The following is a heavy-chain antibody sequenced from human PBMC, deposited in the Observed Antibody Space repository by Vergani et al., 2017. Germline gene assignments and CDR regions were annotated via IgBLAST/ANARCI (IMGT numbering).Heavy chain of an antibody. CDR2: ISWDGGST. D-gene: IGHD3-10*01. CDR1: GFTFDDYA. CDR3: AKDMKARYYYGSGSYYNNPSK. J-gene: IGHJ4*02. V-gene: IGHV3-43D*04. Sequence: EVQLVESGGVVVQPGGSLRLSCAASGFTFDDYAMHWVRPAPGKGLEWVSLISWDGGSTYYADSVKGRFTISRDNSKNSLYLQMNSLRAEDTALYYCAKDMKARYYYGSGSYYNNPSKWGQGTLVTVSS.